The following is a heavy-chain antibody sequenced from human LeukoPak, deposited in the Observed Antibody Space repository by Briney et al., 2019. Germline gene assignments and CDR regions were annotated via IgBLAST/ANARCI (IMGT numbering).Heavy chain of an antibody. D-gene: IGHD3-22*01. J-gene: IGHJ5*02. CDR2: IYTSGST. CDR3: ARVIRTYYYDSSSYYNWFDP. CDR1: CGSISSYY. V-gene: IGHV4-4*07. Sequence: SETLSLTCTVSCGSISSYYWSWIRQPAGKGLEWIGRIYTSGSTNYNPSLKSRVTMSVDTSKNQFSLKLSSVTAADTAVYYCARVIRTYYYDSSSYYNWFDPWGQGTLVTVSS.